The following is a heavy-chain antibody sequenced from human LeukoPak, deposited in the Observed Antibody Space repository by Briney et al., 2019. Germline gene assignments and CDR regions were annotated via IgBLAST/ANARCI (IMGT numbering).Heavy chain of an antibody. D-gene: IGHD1-26*01. CDR1: VYTFTSYA. V-gene: IGHV1-3*01. CDR3: ARDGEYSGSYYDY. Sequence: ASVKVSCKASVYTFTSYAMHWVRQAPGQRLEWMGWINAGNGNTKYSQKFQGRVTITRDTSASTAYMELSSLRSEDTAVYYCARDGEYSGSYYDYWGQGTLVTVSS. CDR2: INAGNGNT. J-gene: IGHJ4*02.